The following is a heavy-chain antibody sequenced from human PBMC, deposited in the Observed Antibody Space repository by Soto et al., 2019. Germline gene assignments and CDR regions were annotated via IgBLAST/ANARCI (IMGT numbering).Heavy chain of an antibody. CDR2: ISYDGSNK. J-gene: IGHJ5*02. V-gene: IGHV3-30*03. CDR1: GFTFSSYG. CDR3: ARDRSDNWFDP. Sequence: GWSLRLSCAASGFTFSSYGMHWVRQAPGKGLEWVAVISYDGSNKYYADSVKGRFTISRDNSKDTLYLQMNSLRAEDTAVYYCARDRSDNWFDPWGQGTLVTVSS. D-gene: IGHD1-26*01.